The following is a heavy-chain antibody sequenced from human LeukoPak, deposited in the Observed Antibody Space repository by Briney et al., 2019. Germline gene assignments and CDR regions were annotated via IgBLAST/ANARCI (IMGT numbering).Heavy chain of an antibody. Sequence: GGSLRLSCAASGLILSNAWMNWVRQAPGKGLEWVGLIKSKTDDGTTDYAAPVKGRFTISRDDSKNTLYLQMNSLKTEDTAVYYCTTPSDRGHWGQGTLVTVSS. J-gene: IGHJ1*01. CDR1: GLILSNAW. D-gene: IGHD1-14*01. CDR3: TTPSDRGH. CDR2: IKSKTDDGTT. V-gene: IGHV3-15*01.